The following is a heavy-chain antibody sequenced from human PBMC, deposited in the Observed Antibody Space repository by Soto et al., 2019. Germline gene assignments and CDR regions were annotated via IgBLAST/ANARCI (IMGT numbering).Heavy chain of an antibody. Sequence: SETLFLTCTVSGGSISSSSYYWGWIRQPPGKGLEWIGSIYYSGSTYYNPSLKSRVTISVDTSKNQFSPKLSSVTAADTAVYYCARQNRYYYYYGMDVWGQGTTVTVSS. J-gene: IGHJ6*02. CDR2: IYYSGST. CDR1: GGSISSSSYY. CDR3: ARQNRYYYYYGMDV. V-gene: IGHV4-39*01.